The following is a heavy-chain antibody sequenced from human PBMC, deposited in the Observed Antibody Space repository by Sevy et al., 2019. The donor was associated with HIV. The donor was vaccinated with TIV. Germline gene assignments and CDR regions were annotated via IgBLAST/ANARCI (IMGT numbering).Heavy chain of an antibody. CDR2: LKSDVYGGTV. D-gene: IGHD1-1*01. J-gene: IGHJ4*02. V-gene: IGHV3-49*04. Sequence: GESLKISCTASGFTFGDYCMSWVRQAPGKGLGWVAFLKSDVYGGTVGQPESVRGRFVISRDDSKTIAYLQMNDLKTEDTGVYYCTRWKAAQSIFDYWGQGALVTVSS. CDR1: GFTFGDYC. CDR3: TRWKAAQSIFDY.